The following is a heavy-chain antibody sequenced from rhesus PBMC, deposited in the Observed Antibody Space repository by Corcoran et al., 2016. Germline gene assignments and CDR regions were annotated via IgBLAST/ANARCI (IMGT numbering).Heavy chain of an antibody. J-gene: IGHJ2*01. CDR3: ARVGSSWSEWDTVGTEWYFDL. Sequence: QVQLQESGPGLVKPSETLSLTCAVSGYSISSGYYWGWIRQPPGKGLEWIGSIYGRGGSNYLNPSLKSRITLSVDTSKTQFSLKLSSVTAADRAVYYCARVGSSWSEWDTVGTEWYFDLWGPGTPITISS. CDR2: IYGRGGSN. V-gene: IGHV4S14*01. CDR1: GYSISSGYY. D-gene: IGHD5-42*01.